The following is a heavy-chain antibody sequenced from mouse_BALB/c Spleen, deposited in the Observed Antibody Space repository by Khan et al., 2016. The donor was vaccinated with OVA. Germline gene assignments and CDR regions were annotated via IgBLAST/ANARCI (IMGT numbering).Heavy chain of an antibody. Sequence: QVQLKQSGDDLVKPGASVKLSCKASGYTFTSYWIHWVKQRPGQGLEWIGRITPGSSYAYYNDMFKGKATLTADTSSSTAYIQLSSLTSEDSAVYFCARENYYDRSCDTIDYWGQGTTVTVSS. CDR3: ARENYYDRSCDTIDY. J-gene: IGHJ4*01. V-gene: IGHV1S132*01. CDR2: ITPGSSYA. CDR1: GYTFTSYW. D-gene: IGHD1-1*01.